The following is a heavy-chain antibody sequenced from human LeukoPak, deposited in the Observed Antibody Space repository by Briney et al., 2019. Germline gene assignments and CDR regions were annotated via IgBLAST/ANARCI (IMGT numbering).Heavy chain of an antibody. V-gene: IGHV1-46*01. CDR2: INPSGGST. CDR3: ARATLSDYYFNY. Sequence: ASVKVSCKASGYTFTSYYMHWVRQAPGQGLEWMGIINPSGGSTSYAQKFQGRVAMTRDTSTNTVYMELSSLRSEDTAVYFCARATLSDYYFNYWGQGTLVTVSS. J-gene: IGHJ4*02. CDR1: GYTFTSYY.